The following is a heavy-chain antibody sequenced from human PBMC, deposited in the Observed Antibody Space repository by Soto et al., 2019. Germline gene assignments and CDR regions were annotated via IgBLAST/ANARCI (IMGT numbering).Heavy chain of an antibody. V-gene: IGHV1-46*01. J-gene: IGHJ4*02. CDR1: GYTFISYY. Sequence: ASVKVSCKASGYTFISYYIHWVRQAPGQGLEWMGLINPSDACTDYAQKFQGRVTLTRDTSTSIVYMELSSLRSEDTAVYYCAREGIPYYYDSTTYYPDYWGQGTLVTVS. D-gene: IGHD3-22*01. CDR2: INPSDACT. CDR3: AREGIPYYYDSTTYYPDY.